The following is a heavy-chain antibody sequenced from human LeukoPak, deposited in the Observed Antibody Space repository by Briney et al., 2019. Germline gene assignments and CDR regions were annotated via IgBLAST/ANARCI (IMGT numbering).Heavy chain of an antibody. Sequence: GGSLRLSCVASGFIVSTNYMTWVRQAPRKGLEWVSIIYSDGSTYYADSVKGRFTISIDNSKNTLYLQMNSLGAEDTAVYYCARDRFNGMDVWGQGTTVTVSS. CDR1: GFIVSTNY. J-gene: IGHJ6*02. D-gene: IGHD3-3*01. V-gene: IGHV3-66*01. CDR3: ARDRFNGMDV. CDR2: IYSDGST.